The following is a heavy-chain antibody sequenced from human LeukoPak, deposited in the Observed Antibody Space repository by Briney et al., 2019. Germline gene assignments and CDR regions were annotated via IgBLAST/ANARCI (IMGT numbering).Heavy chain of an antibody. CDR1: GGSFSGYY. V-gene: IGHV4-34*01. Sequence: SETLSLTCAVYGGSFSGYYWSWIRQPPEKGLEWIGEINHSGSTNYNPSLKSRVTISVDTSKNQFSLKLSSVTAADTAVYYCARDGGYYDFWSGSSGFDYWGQGTLVTVSS. CDR3: ARDGGYYDFWSGSSGFDY. J-gene: IGHJ4*02. CDR2: INHSGST. D-gene: IGHD3-3*01.